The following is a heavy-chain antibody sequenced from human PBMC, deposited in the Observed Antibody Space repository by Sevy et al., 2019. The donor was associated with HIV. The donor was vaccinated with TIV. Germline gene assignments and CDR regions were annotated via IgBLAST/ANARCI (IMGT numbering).Heavy chain of an antibody. CDR3: AKAAGAARMRVYYYYYGMDV. Sequence: GGSLRLSCAASGFTFSSYGMHWVRQAPGKGLEWVAVISYDGSNKYYADSVKGRFTISRDNSKNTLYLLMNSLRAEDTAVYYCAKAAGAARMRVYYYYYGMDVWGQGTTVTVSS. CDR1: GFTFSSYG. D-gene: IGHD6-6*01. J-gene: IGHJ6*02. CDR2: ISYDGSNK. V-gene: IGHV3-30*18.